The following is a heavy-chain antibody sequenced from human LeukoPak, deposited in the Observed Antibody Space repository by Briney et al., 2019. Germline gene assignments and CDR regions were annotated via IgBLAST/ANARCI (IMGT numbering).Heavy chain of an antibody. V-gene: IGHV3-33*01. CDR3: ARIHSLYYYDSSGYGAFDI. CDR1: GFTFSSYG. CDR2: IWNDGSNK. Sequence: GGSLRLSCAASGFTFSSYGMHWVRQAPGKGLEWVAVIWNDGSNKYYADSVKGRFTISRDNTKNTLYLQMNSLRAEDTAVYYCARIHSLYYYDSSGYGAFDIWGQGTMVTVSS. D-gene: IGHD3-22*01. J-gene: IGHJ3*02.